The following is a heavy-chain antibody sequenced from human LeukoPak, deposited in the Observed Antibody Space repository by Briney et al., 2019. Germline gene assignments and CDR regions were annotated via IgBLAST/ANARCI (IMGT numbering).Heavy chain of an antibody. D-gene: IGHD1-26*01. CDR1: GFTFSSLW. V-gene: IGHV3-74*01. Sequence: GGSLRLSCAASGFTFSSLWMHWARQAPGKGLVWVSRINTDGSNTIYADSVKGRFTISRDSAKNTLYLQMNSLRAEDTAVYYCARDQSIAGPTTADYWGQGTLVTVSS. CDR2: INTDGSNT. CDR3: ARDQSIAGPTTADY. J-gene: IGHJ4*02.